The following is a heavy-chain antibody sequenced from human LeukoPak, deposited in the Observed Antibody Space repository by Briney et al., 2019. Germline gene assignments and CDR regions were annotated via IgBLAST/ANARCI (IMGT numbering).Heavy chain of an antibody. CDR1: GGTFSSYA. D-gene: IGHD1-26*01. J-gene: IGHJ4*02. CDR3: ASEVEWPYYFDY. Sequence: SVKVSCKASGGTFSSYAISWVRQAPGQGLEWMGRIIPILGIANYAQKFQGRVTITADKSTSTAYMELSSLRSEDTAVYYCASEVEWPYYFDYWGQGTLVTVSS. CDR2: IIPILGIA. V-gene: IGHV1-69*04.